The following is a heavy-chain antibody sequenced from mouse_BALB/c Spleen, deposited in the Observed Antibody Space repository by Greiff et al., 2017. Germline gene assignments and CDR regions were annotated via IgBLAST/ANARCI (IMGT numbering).Heavy chain of an antibody. V-gene: IGHV5-17*02. CDR2: ISSGSSTI. CDR1: GFTFSSFG. Sequence: EVMLVESGGGLVQPGGSRKLSCAASGFTFSSFGMHWVRQAPEKGLEWVAYISSGSSTIYYADTVKGRFTISRDNPKNTLFLQMTSLRSEDTAMYYCARTEYGTWYFDVWGAGTTVTVSS. D-gene: IGHD2-10*02. J-gene: IGHJ1*01. CDR3: ARTEYGTWYFDV.